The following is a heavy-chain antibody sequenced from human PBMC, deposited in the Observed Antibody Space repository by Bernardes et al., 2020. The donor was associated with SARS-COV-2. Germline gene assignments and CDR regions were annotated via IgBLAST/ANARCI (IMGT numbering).Heavy chain of an antibody. CDR1: GGSISSSNYY. V-gene: IGHV4-39*01. D-gene: IGHD2-21*02. Sequence: SETLSLTCTVSGGSISSSNYYWGWLRQAPGKGLEWIGSIYSSGNSYYSPSLQSRVTDSVDTSKNQFSLRLSFVTAADTAVYYCAGSSCGIDCYIGGLRSWDYGMDVWGQRITVTVSS. CDR2: IYSSGNS. CDR3: AGSSCGIDCYIGGLRSWDYGMDV. J-gene: IGHJ6*02.